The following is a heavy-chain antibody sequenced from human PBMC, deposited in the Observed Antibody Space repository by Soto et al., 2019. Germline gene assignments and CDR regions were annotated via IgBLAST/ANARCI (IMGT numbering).Heavy chain of an antibody. D-gene: IGHD1-1*01. CDR2: IYYSGSS. V-gene: IGHV4-59*01. CDR3: AGLQINYYYMDV. CDR1: GGSISSYY. J-gene: IGHJ6*03. Sequence: QVQLQESGPGLVKPSETLSLTCTVSGGSISSYYWNWIRQPPGKGLEWIGDIYYSGSSTYNHSLKSRVTISVDMSRNQFSLRLSSVTAADTAVYYCAGLQINYYYMDVWGKGTTVTVSS.